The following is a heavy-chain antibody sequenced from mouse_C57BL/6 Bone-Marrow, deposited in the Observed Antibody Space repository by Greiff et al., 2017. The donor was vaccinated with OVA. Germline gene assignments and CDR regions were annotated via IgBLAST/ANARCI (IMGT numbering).Heavy chain of an antibody. D-gene: IGHD2-10*01. CDR3: SRQTPPRAYYGNLFCDV. J-gene: IGHJ1*03. Sequence: VQLQQSGPELVKPGASVKMSCKASGYTFTDYNMHWVKQSHGKSLEWIGYINPNNGGTSYNQKFKGKATLTINKSSSTAYMELRSLTSEDSAVYYCSRQTPPRAYYGNLFCDVWGTGTTVTVSS. V-gene: IGHV1-22*01. CDR1: GYTFTDYN. CDR2: INPNNGGT.